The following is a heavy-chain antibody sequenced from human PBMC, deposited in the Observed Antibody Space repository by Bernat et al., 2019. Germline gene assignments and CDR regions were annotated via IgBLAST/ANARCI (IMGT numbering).Heavy chain of an antibody. CDR3: ARDKDGGYAFDY. D-gene: IGHD2-2*01. J-gene: IGHJ4*02. Sequence: EVELVESGGGLVQPGGSLRLSCAASGFTFSNYPMHWVRQAPGKGLEYLTSILGIGDNPQYANSVKGRFTISRDNSKNMLYLQMGSLRAEDMAVYYCARDKDGGYAFDYWGQGTLVTVSS. CDR2: ILGIGDNP. V-gene: IGHV3-64*01. CDR1: GFTFSNYP.